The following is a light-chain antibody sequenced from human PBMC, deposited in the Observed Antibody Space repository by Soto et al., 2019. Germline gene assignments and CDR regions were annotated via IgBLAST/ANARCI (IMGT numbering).Light chain of an antibody. CDR1: QSVSSSY. V-gene: IGKV3-20*01. CDR2: GAS. Sequence: EIVLTQSPGTLSLSPGERATLSCRASQSVSSSYLAWYQQKPGQAPRLLIYGASSRATGIPDRFSGSGSGTDFTLTLSRLEPEDFAVYYCQQYGRSPLLTFGGGTKVEIK. J-gene: IGKJ4*01. CDR3: QQYGRSPLLT.